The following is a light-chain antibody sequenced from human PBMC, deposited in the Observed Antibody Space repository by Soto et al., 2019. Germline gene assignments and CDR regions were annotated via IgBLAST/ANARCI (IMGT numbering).Light chain of an antibody. Sequence: DVVMTQSPLSLPVTLGQPASISCRSSQSLVHSDGNTYLNWFQQRPGQSPRRLIYKVSNRDSGVPDRFSGSGSGTDFTLKISRVEAEDVATYYCMQGTHWPWTFGQGTKVEIK. V-gene: IGKV2-30*02. CDR2: KVS. CDR3: MQGTHWPWT. J-gene: IGKJ1*01. CDR1: QSLVHSDGNTY.